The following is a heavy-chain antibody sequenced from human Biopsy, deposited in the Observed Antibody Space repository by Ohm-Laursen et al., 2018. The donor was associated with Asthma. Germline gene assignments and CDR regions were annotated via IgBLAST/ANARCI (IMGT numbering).Heavy chain of an antibody. J-gene: IGHJ6*02. CDR1: GGSFSSNY. D-gene: IGHD1-26*01. Sequence: GTLSLTCAVYGGSFSSNYWSWIRQTPGKGLEWLGATHHSGYTHYNPSLSSRLTLSVDTSKNQFSLRLTSVTAADTAVYYCARGSSSRLSQWELLVSGGKRAHSYYGMDVWDQGTTVTVSS. V-gene: IGHV4-34*01. CDR2: THHSGYT. CDR3: ARGSSSRLSQWELLVSGGKRAHSYYGMDV.